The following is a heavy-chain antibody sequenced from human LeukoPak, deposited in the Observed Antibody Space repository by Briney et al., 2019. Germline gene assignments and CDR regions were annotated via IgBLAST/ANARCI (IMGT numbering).Heavy chain of an antibody. CDR2: IQQDGGQK. Sequence: GGSLRLSCAASGFTFSNYWMIWVRQAPGKGLEWVANIQQDGGQKRYADSVRGRFTVSRDSAQTSLCLHMNSLRAEDTAVYYCARASNPWLQLSWGQGTLVTVSS. D-gene: IGHD5-24*01. CDR3: ARASNPWLQLS. V-gene: IGHV3-7*05. CDR1: GFTFSNYW. J-gene: IGHJ4*02.